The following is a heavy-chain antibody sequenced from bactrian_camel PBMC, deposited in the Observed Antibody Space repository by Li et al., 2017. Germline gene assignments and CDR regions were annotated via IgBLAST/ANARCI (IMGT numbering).Heavy chain of an antibody. D-gene: IGHD6*01. V-gene: IGHV3S57*01. CDR1: GSTSSSSG. CDR3: GAGRYCSLSYITI. Sequence: HVQLVESGGGTVQTGGSLTISCAASGSTSSSSGTGWMGWFRQAPGKERESVARIGSGGTIFYAGSVKGRFTISQDTSKNTLYLEMNSLDVSDTAVYYCGAGRYCSLSYITIWGQGTQVTVS. CDR2: IGSGGTI. J-gene: IGHJ4*01.